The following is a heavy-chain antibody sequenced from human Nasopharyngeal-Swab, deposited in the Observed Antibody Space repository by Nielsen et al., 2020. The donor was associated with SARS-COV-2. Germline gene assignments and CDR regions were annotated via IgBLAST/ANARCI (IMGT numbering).Heavy chain of an antibody. CDR2: ISYDGSNK. CDR3: AGDLDY. V-gene: IGHV3-30-3*01. CDR1: GFTFSDYY. Sequence: GESLKISCAASGFTFSDYYMSWIRQAPGKGLEWVAVISYDGSNKYYADSVKGRFTISRDNSKNTLYLQMNSLRAEDTAVYYCAGDLDYWGQGTLVTVSS. J-gene: IGHJ4*02.